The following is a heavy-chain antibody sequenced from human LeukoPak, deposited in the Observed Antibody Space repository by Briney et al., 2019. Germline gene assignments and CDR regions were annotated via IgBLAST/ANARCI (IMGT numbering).Heavy chain of an antibody. Sequence: SETLSLTCTVSGGSISSYYWSWIRQPAGKGLEWIGRIYTSGSTNYNPSLKSRVTMSVDTSKNQSSLKLSSVTAADTAVYYCARDQRRLLWFGELSDYYYYMDVWGKGTTVTISS. CDR1: GGSISSYY. D-gene: IGHD3-10*01. CDR2: IYTSGST. CDR3: ARDQRRLLWFGELSDYYYYMDV. V-gene: IGHV4-4*07. J-gene: IGHJ6*03.